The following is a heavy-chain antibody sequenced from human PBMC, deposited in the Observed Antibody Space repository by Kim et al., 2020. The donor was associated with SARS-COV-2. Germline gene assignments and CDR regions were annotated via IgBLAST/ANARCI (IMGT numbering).Heavy chain of an antibody. D-gene: IGHD3-10*01. V-gene: IGHV4-39*01. CDR3: ASWGELWFGRRYFQH. Sequence: PSLKSRVTISVDTSKNQFSLKLSSVTAADTAVYYCASWGELWFGRRYFQHWGQGTLVTVSS. J-gene: IGHJ1*01.